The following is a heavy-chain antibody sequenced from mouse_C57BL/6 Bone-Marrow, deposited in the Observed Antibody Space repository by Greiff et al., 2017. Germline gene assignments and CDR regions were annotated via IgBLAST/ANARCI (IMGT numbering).Heavy chain of an antibody. D-gene: IGHD2-4*01. CDR1: GYAFSSSW. Sequence: QVQLQQSGPELVKPGASVQISCKASGYAFSSSWMNWVKQRPGKGLEWIGRIYPGDGDTNYNGKFKGKATLTADKSSSTAYMQLSSLTSEDSAVYFCANYDYDGDAMDYWGQGTSVTVSS. CDR2: IYPGDGDT. J-gene: IGHJ4*01. CDR3: ANYDYDGDAMDY. V-gene: IGHV1-82*01.